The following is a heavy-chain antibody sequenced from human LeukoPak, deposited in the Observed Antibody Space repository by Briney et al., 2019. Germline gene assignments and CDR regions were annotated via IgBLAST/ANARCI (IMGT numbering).Heavy chain of an antibody. CDR2: IYHSGST. V-gene: IGHV4-38-2*01. J-gene: IGHJ3*02. CDR1: GYSISSGYY. D-gene: IGHD5-18*01. CDR3: ARVGGYSYGSGAFDI. Sequence: SETLSLTCAVSGYSISSGYYWGWIRQPPGKGLEWIGNIYHSGSTYYNPSLKSRVTISVDTSKNQFSLKLSSVTAADTAVYYCARVGGYSYGSGAFDIWGQGTMVTVSS.